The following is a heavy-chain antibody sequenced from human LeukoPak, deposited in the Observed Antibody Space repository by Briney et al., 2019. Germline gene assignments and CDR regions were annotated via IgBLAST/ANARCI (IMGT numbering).Heavy chain of an antibody. D-gene: IGHD7-27*01. J-gene: IGHJ4*02. V-gene: IGHV4-34*01. CDR1: GGSFRGYY. CDR2: INDSGRT. Sequence: PETPSLSPAVYGGSFRGYYWSWSPQPPGTGLEGSGEINDSGRTNYNTSLKSRVTISVATSKSQFSVKLSSVTAADTVVYYCARGAQWLTGIDYWGQGTLLTVSS. CDR3: ARGAQWLTGIDY.